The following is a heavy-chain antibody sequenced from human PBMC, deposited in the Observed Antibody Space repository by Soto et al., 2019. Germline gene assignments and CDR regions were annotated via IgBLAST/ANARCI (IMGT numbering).Heavy chain of an antibody. CDR1: CGSISIYY. D-gene: IGHD6-19*01. CDR3: ARHVQWLVTFDY. J-gene: IGHJ4*02. Sequence: QVQLQESGPGLVKPSETLSLTCTVSCGSISIYYWSWFRQPPGKGLEWIGYIYYSGSTNYNPTLNSRVTIPVDTSTYQFSLNLISVTAADTVVYYCARHVQWLVTFDYWGQGTLVTVSS. CDR2: IYYSGST. V-gene: IGHV4-59*08.